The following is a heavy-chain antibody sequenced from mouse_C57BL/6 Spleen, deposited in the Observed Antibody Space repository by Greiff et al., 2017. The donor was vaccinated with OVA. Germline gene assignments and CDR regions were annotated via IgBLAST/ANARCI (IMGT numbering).Heavy chain of an antibody. J-gene: IGHJ4*01. CDR3: ASSVVANYYAMDY. CDR2: ISYSGST. Sequence: EVKLLESGPGMVKPSQSLSLTCTVTGYSITSGYDWHWIRHFPGNKLEWMGYISYSGSTNYNPSLKSRISITHDTSKSHFFLKLNSVTTEDTATDYCASSVVANYYAMDYWGQGTSVTVSS. V-gene: IGHV3-1*01. CDR1: GYSITSGYD. D-gene: IGHD1-1*01.